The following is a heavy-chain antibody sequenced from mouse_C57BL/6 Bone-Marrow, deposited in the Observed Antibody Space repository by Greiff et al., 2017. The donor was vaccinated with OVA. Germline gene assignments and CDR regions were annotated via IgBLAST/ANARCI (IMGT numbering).Heavy chain of an antibody. J-gene: IGHJ2*01. CDR2: INTGSGGT. CDR3: ARWVYRNYDFDY. CDR1: GYAFTNYL. D-gene: IGHD2-5*01. V-gene: IGHV1-54*01. Sequence: VQGVESGAELVRPGPSVKVSCKASGYAFTNYLIEWVKQSPGQGLEWIGVINTGSGGTNYNEKFKSKATLTADKSSSTAYMQLSSLTSEDSAVYFCARWVYRNYDFDYCGQGTTPTVSS.